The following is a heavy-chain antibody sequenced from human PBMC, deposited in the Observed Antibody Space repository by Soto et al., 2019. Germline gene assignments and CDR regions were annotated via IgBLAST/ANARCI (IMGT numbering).Heavy chain of an antibody. CDR1: GYTFTSYG. Sequence: GASVKVSCKASGYTFTSYGISWVRQAPGQGLEWMGWISAYNGNTNYAQKLQGRVTMTTDTSTSTAYMELRSLRSDDTAVYYCARGPEYRSSSGPLPIDYWGQGTLVTVSS. V-gene: IGHV1-18*01. CDR2: ISAYNGNT. CDR3: ARGPEYRSSSGPLPIDY. D-gene: IGHD6-6*01. J-gene: IGHJ4*02.